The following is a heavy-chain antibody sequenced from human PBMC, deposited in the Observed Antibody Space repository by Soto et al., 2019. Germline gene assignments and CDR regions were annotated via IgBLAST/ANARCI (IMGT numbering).Heavy chain of an antibody. V-gene: IGHV3-13*01. CDR1: GFTFSSYD. CDR2: IGTAGDT. D-gene: IGHD5-18*01. CDR3: ARGSRIQLGYYYGMDV. Sequence: GGSLRLSCAASGFTFSSYDMHWVRQATGKGLEWVSAIGTAGDTYYPGSVKGRFTISRENAKNSLYLQMNSLRAGDTAVYYCARGSRIQLGYYYGMDVWGQGTTVTVSS. J-gene: IGHJ6*02.